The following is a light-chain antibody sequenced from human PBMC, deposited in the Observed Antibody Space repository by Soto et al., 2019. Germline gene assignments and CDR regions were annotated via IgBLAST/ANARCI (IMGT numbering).Light chain of an antibody. CDR1: SSDIESHT. V-gene: IGLV1-44*01. Sequence: QSVLTQPPSASGTPGQRITISCSGSSSDIESHTVNWYQQVPGKAPKLLINTNNQRPSGVPARFSGSKSGASASLAISGPQSEDEATYYCATWDDSRKGVFGTGTKVTVL. CDR3: ATWDDSRKGV. J-gene: IGLJ1*01. CDR2: TNN.